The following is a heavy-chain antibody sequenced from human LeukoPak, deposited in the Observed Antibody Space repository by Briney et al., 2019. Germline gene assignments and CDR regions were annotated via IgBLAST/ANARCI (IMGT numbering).Heavy chain of an antibody. J-gene: IGHJ4*02. V-gene: IGHV1-69*05. CDR3: VRALDYGSGISPFDY. Sequence: GASVKVSCKASGGTFSSYAISWVRQAPGQGLEWMGRIIPIFGTANYAQKFQGRVTITTDESTSTAYMELSSLRSEDTAVYYCVRALDYGSGISPFDYWGQGTPVTASS. D-gene: IGHD3-10*01. CDR2: IIPIFGTA. CDR1: GGTFSSYA.